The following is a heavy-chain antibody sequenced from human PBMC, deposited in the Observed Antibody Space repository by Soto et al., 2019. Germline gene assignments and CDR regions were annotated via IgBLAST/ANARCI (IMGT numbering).Heavy chain of an antibody. CDR1: GGSISSSSYY. Sequence: SETRSLTCTVSGGSISSSSYYWGWIRQPPGKRLEWIGSIYYSGSTYYKPSLKSRVTISVDTSKNQFYLKLSSVTAADTAVYYCARHRRSYYGSGSYYDNYYYGMDVWGQGTTVTVSS. J-gene: IGHJ6*02. CDR2: IYYSGST. V-gene: IGHV4-39*01. D-gene: IGHD3-10*01. CDR3: ARHRRSYYGSGSYYDNYYYGMDV.